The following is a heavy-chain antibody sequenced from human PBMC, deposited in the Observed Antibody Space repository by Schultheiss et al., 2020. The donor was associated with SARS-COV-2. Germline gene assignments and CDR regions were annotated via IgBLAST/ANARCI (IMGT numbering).Heavy chain of an antibody. D-gene: IGHD6-13*01. CDR3: TNSHSSSWYALGY. CDR2: ISYDGSDQ. J-gene: IGHJ4*02. V-gene: IGHV3-30*18. CDR1: GFTFSSYG. Sequence: GGSLRLSCAASGFTFSSYGMHWVRQAPGKGLEWVAVISYDGSDQYYADFVKGRFTISRDNSKNTLYLQMNSLRAEDTAVYYCTNSHSSSWYALGYWGQGTLVTVSS.